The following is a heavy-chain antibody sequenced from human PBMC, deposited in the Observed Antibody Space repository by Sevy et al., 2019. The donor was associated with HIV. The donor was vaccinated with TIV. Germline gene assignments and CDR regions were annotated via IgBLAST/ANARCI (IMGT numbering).Heavy chain of an antibody. V-gene: IGHV1-69*13. D-gene: IGHD3-3*01. J-gene: IGHJ6*02. CDR3: AFTIFGVAYYYYGIDV. CDR1: GGTFSSYA. Sequence: ASVKVYCKASGGTFSSYAIGWVRQAPGQGLEWMGGIIPIFGTANYAQKFQGRVTITADESTSTAYMELSSLRSEDTAVCYCAFTIFGVAYYYYGIDVWGQGTTVTVSS. CDR2: IIPIFGTA.